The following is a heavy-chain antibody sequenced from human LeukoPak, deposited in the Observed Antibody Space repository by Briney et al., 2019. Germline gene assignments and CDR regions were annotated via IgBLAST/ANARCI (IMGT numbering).Heavy chain of an antibody. CDR3: ARVVTAAWDWFDP. Sequence: AGGSLRLSCAAPGFIFSSYWMSWVRQAPGKGLECVANIKQVGTEKYYVDSVKGRFTISRDNAKNSLYLQMNSLRADDTAVYYCARVVTAAWDWFDPWGQGTLVTVSS. CDR1: GFIFSSYW. D-gene: IGHD2-2*01. J-gene: IGHJ5*02. CDR2: IKQVGTEK. V-gene: IGHV3-7*01.